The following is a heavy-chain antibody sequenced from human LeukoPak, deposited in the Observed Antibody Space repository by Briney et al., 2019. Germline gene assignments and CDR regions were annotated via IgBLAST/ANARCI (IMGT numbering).Heavy chain of an antibody. CDR3: ARGVFGVVTRRGWFDP. Sequence: SETLSLTCTVSVGSLSSGGYCWSWISQHPGKCLEWLGYIYYSGSTYYHPSLKRRVTISVETSKNQFSLKLSSVTAADTAVYYCARGVFGVVTRRGWFDPWGQGALVTVSS. D-gene: IGHD3-3*01. CDR1: VGSLSSGGYC. CDR2: IYYSGST. V-gene: IGHV4-31*03. J-gene: IGHJ5*02.